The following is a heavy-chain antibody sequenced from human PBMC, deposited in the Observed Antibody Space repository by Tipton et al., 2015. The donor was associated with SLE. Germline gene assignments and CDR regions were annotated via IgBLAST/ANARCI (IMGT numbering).Heavy chain of an antibody. J-gene: IGHJ4*02. D-gene: IGHD7-27*01. Sequence: SLRLSCAASGFTFSTYPLHWVRQAPGKGPEWVADILHDGSYKYYADSVKGRFTVSRDNSKNTLSLQMISLRPEDTAVYYCAREGKTGKDSRGYFDYWGQGTLVTVSS. CDR1: GFTFSTYP. CDR2: ILHDGSYK. V-gene: IGHV3-30*14. CDR3: AREGKTGKDSRGYFDY.